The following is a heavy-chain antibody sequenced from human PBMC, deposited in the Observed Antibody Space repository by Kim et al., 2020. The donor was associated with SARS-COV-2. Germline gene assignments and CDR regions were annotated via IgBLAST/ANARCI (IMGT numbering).Heavy chain of an antibody. Sequence: ASVKVSCKASGYTFTGYYMHWVRQAPGQGLEWMGRINPNSGGTNYAQKFQGRVTMTRDTSISTAYMELSRLRSDDTAVYYCASPRATYYYYYGMDVWGQGTTVTVSS. D-gene: IGHD1-26*01. CDR3: ASPRATYYYYYGMDV. CDR1: GYTFTGYY. V-gene: IGHV1-2*06. CDR2: INPNSGGT. J-gene: IGHJ6*02.